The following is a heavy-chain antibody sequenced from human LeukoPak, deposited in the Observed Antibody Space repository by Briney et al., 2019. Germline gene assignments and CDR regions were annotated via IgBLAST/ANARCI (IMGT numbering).Heavy chain of an antibody. V-gene: IGHV4-34*01. J-gene: IGHJ6*03. Sequence: SETLSLTCAVYGGSFSGYYWSWIRQPPGKGLEWIGEINHSGSTNYNPSLKSRVTMSVDTSKNQFSLKLSSVTAADTAVYYCARDRYYYGSGSYYMDVWGKGTTVTVSS. CDR2: INHSGST. D-gene: IGHD3-10*01. CDR3: ARDRYYYGSGSYYMDV. CDR1: GGSFSGYY.